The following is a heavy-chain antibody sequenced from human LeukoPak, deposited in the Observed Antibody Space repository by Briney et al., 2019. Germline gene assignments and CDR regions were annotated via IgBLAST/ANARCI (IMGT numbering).Heavy chain of an antibody. J-gene: IGHJ4*02. CDR2: ISYSGTA. D-gene: IGHD3-9*01. V-gene: IGHV4-59*01. CDR3: ARGVPYYNFDRSKRVPWGFDY. CDR1: GGSISSYY. Sequence: SETLSLTCTVSGGSISSYYWSWIRQPPGKGLEWIGYISYSGTADYNPSLKSRVTISVDMSKNQFSLKLSSMTAADTAVYYCARGVPYYNFDRSKRVPWGFDYWGQGTLVTVSS.